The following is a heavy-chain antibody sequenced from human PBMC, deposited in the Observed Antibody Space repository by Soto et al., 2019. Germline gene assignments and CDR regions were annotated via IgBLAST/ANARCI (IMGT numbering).Heavy chain of an antibody. Sequence: ASVKVSCKASGGTFSSYAISWVRQAPGQGLEWMGGIIPIFGTANYAQKFQGRVTITADESTSTAYMELSSLRSEDTAVYYCAREGLLHPNWFDPWGQGTLVTVSS. J-gene: IGHJ5*02. CDR1: GGTFSSYA. CDR3: AREGLLHPNWFDP. D-gene: IGHD2-15*01. CDR2: IIPIFGTA. V-gene: IGHV1-69*13.